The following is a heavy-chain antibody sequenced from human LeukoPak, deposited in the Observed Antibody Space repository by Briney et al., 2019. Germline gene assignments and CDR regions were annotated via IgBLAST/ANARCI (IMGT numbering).Heavy chain of an antibody. V-gene: IGHV3-21*01. D-gene: IGHD6-13*01. CDR1: GFTFSSYS. Sequence: GGSLRLSCAASGFTFSSYSMNWVRQAPGKGLEWVSSISSSSSYIYYADSVKGRFTISRDNAKNSLCLQMNSLRAEDTAVYYCARDLGYSSSWYDVYYYYGMDVWGQGTTVTVSS. CDR3: ARDLGYSSSWYDVYYYYGMDV. J-gene: IGHJ6*02. CDR2: ISSSSSYI.